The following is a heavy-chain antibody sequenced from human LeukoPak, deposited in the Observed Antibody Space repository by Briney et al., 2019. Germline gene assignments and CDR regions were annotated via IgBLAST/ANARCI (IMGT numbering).Heavy chain of an antibody. V-gene: IGHV3-74*01. D-gene: IGHD3-22*01. CDR2: IKSDGKT. Sequence: WGSLRLSCEASGFTFSRYWMHWVRQAPGKGLVWVSRIKSDGKTNYADSVKGRFTISRDNAKNTVSLQMDSLRAEDTGVYYCARAPSEVGGYYPEYFRHWGQGTLVTVPS. CDR1: GFTFSRYW. CDR3: ARAPSEVGGYYPEYFRH. J-gene: IGHJ1*01.